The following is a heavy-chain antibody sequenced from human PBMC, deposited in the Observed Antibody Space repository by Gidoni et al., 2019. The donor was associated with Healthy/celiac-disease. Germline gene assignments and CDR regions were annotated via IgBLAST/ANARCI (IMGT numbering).Heavy chain of an antibody. CDR1: GFTFSSYG. CDR3: ARGPVAGYFDY. CDR2: IWYDGSNK. D-gene: IGHD6-19*01. J-gene: IGHJ4*02. V-gene: IGHV3-33*01. Sequence: QVQLVESGGGVVQPGRSLRLSCAASGFTFSSYGMHWVRQAPGKGLEWVAVIWYDGSNKYYADSVKGRFTISRDNSKNTLYLQMNSLRAEDTAVYYCARGPVAGYFDYWGQGTLVTVSS.